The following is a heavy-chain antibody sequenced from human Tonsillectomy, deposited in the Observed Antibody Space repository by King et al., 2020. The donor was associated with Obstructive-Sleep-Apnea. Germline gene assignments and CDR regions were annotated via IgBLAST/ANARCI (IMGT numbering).Heavy chain of an antibody. CDR1: GDHVSSNSAT. CDR3: ARDRGYCTSTACYDYNWFDP. D-gene: IGHD2-2*01. Sequence: VQLQQSGPGLVKPSQTLSLTCAISGDHVSSNSATWNWIRQSPSRGLEWLGRTYYRSKWYNDYPVSVKGRVTIIPDTSKNQFSLQLHSVTPEDTAVYYCARDRGYCTSTACYDYNWFDPWGQGTLVTVSS. V-gene: IGHV6-1*01. CDR2: TYYRSKWYN. J-gene: IGHJ5*02.